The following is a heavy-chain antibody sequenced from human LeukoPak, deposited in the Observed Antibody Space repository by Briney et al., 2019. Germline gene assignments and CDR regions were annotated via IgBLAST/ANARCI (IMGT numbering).Heavy chain of an antibody. D-gene: IGHD6-13*01. Sequence: GASVKVSCKASGFTFTSSAMQWVRQARGQRLEWIGWIVVGSGNTNYAQKFQERVTITRDMSTSTAYMELSSLRSEDTAVYYCARSTGYSSSWLYVLPELHYGMDVWGQGTTVTVSS. V-gene: IGHV1-58*02. CDR2: IVVGSGNT. J-gene: IGHJ6*02. CDR1: GFTFTSSA. CDR3: ARSTGYSSSWLYVLPELHYGMDV.